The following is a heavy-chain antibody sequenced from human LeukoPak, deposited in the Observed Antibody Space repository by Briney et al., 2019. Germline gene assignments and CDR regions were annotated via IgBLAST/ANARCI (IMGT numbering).Heavy chain of an antibody. CDR3: AKDGMPGAIDDNCYHDMDV. CDR2: VSWSGGNI. V-gene: IGHV3-43D*03. Sequence: HPGESLRLSCAASGFTFEDYAMHWVRQAPGKGLEWVSLVSWSGGNIYYADSVKSRSTISRDNSKNSLYLQTDSLRAEDVALYYCAKDGMPGAIDDNCYHDMDVWGKGTTVTVSS. D-gene: IGHD3-22*01. J-gene: IGHJ6*03. CDR1: GFTFEDYA.